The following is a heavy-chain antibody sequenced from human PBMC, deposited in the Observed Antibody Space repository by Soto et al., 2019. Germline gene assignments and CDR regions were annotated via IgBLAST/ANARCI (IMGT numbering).Heavy chain of an antibody. CDR3: ARDLAAGDL. V-gene: IGHV1-46*01. J-gene: IGHJ5*02. Sequence: ASVKVSCKASGYTFINYYIHWVRQAPGQGLEWMAIINPMGGSTNYAQEFQGRVTLTSDTSTSTGYMELSSLRFEDTALFYCARDLAAGDLWGQGTLVTVSS. D-gene: IGHD6-13*01. CDR1: GYTFINYY. CDR2: INPMGGST.